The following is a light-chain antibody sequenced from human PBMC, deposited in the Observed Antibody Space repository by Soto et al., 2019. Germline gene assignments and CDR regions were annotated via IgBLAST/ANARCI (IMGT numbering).Light chain of an antibody. J-gene: IGLJ2*01. CDR2: EVA. CDR1: STDPATYDL. Sequence: QSVLTQPASVSGSPGHSITISCTGTSTDPATYDLVSWYQQHPGKAPQLIIYEVAKRPSGVSARFSGSQSGDTASLTISGLQAADEAYYYCCSRLFGGGTKLTVL. CDR3: CSRL. V-gene: IGLV2-23*02.